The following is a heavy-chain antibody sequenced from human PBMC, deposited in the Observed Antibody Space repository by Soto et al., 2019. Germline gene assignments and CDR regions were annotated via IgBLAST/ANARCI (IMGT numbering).Heavy chain of an antibody. J-gene: IGHJ6*02. Sequence: SETLSLTCTVSGGSISSYYWSWIRQPPGKGLEWIGYIYYSGSTNYNPSLKSRVTISVDTSKNQFSLKLSSVTAADTAVYYCASQSLCTNGVCYTPYYYYGMDVWGQGTTVTVSS. CDR2: IYYSGST. CDR1: GGSISSYY. V-gene: IGHV4-59*08. CDR3: ASQSLCTNGVCYTPYYYYGMDV. D-gene: IGHD2-8*01.